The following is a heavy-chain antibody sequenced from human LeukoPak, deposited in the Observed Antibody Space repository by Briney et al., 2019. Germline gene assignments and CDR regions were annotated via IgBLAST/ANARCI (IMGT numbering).Heavy chain of an antibody. CDR3: AKDLLSGSYFGMVPYYFDY. J-gene: IGHJ4*02. Sequence: GGSLRLSCAASGFTFSSYAMSWVRQAPGKGLEWVSAISGSGGSTYYADSVKGRFTISRDNSKNTLYLQMNSLRAEDTAVYYCAKDLLSGSYFGMVPYYFDYWGQGTLVTVS. D-gene: IGHD1-26*01. CDR1: GFTFSSYA. V-gene: IGHV3-23*01. CDR2: ISGSGGST.